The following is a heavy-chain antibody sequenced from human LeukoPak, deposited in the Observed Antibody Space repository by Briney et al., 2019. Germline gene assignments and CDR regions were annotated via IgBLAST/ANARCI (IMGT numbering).Heavy chain of an antibody. D-gene: IGHD5-24*01. CDR3: ARGRRWLQLDY. CDR2: IYYSGST. CDR1: GGSISSYY. Sequence: SETLSLTCTVSGGSISSYYWSWIRQPPGKGLEWIGYIYYSGSTNYNPSLKSRVTISVDTSKNQFSLKLSSVTAADTAVYYCARGRRWLQLDYWGQGTLVTVSS. J-gene: IGHJ4*02. V-gene: IGHV4-59*01.